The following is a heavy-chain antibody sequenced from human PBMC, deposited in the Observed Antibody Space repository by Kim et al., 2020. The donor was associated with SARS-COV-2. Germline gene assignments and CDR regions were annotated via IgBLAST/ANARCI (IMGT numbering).Heavy chain of an antibody. CDR2: INHSGST. Sequence: SETLSLTCAVYGGSFSGYYWSWIRQTPGKGLEWIGEINHSGSTNYNPSLKSRVTISVDTSKNQFSLKLSSVTAADTAVYYCARVVPRVGINYRYCSGGSCYLACDYWGQGNLVTVSS. J-gene: IGHJ4*02. CDR3: ARVVPRVGINYRYCSGGSCYLACDY. V-gene: IGHV4-34*01. CDR1: GGSFSGYY. D-gene: IGHD2-15*01.